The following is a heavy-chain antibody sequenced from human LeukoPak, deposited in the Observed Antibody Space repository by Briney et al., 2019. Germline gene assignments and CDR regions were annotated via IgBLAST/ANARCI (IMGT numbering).Heavy chain of an antibody. CDR3: AREGTPSGSFTYYYYYMDV. V-gene: IGHV3-48*03. J-gene: IGHJ6*03. CDR2: ISGSGTTI. CDR1: GFTFSSHE. D-gene: IGHD3-10*01. Sequence: GGSLRLSCAASGFTFSSHEMSWVRQAPGKGLEWISYISGSGTTIYYAGSVQGRFTISTDNAKNSLYLQMNSLRAEDTAVYYCAREGTPSGSFTYYYYYMDVWGKGTTVTVSS.